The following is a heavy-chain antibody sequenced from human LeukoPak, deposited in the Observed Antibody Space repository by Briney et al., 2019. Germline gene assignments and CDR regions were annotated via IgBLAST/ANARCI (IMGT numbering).Heavy chain of an antibody. J-gene: IGHJ4*02. CDR1: GFTFSDHY. CDR2: ITTNSYT. D-gene: IGHD6-13*01. V-gene: IGHV3-11*06. Sequence: PGGSLRLSCATSGFTFSDHYMSWIRQAPGKGLEWISYITTNSYTTYADSVRGRFTISRDNAKNSLCLQMNSLRDEDTAVYYCATTVAAAGHFFDYWGQGTLVTVSS. CDR3: ATTVAAAGHFFDY.